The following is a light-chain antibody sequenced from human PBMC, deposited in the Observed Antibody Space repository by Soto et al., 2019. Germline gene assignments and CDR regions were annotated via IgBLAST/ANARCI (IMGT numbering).Light chain of an antibody. CDR1: SSNIGAGFD. J-gene: IGLJ2*01. Sequence: QSVLTQPPSVSGAPGQRVTISCTGSSSNIGAGFDVHWYQQVPGTAPKLLIYENTKRPSGVPDRISGSKSGTSAPLAITGLQAEDEADYYRQSSDSGLSGWLFGGGTQLTVL. CDR3: QSSDSGLSGWL. CDR2: ENT. V-gene: IGLV1-40*01.